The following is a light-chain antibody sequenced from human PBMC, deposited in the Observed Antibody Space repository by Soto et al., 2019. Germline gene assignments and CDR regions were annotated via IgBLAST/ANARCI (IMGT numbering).Light chain of an antibody. J-gene: IGKJ2*01. CDR1: QSVGSN. CDR2: AAS. V-gene: IGKV3-15*01. Sequence: TQSPATLSVSPGERVTLSCRASQSVGSNVAWYQQKPGHAPRLLIYAASIRASGIPPRFSGSGSETEFALTIGSLQPEDFAVYHCQHYNNWPTFGQGTKLEIK. CDR3: QHYNNWPT.